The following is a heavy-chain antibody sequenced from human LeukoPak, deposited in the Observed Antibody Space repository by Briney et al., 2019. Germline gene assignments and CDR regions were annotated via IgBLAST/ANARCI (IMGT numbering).Heavy chain of an antibody. CDR3: ARDRRDSSSWYFGAFDI. CDR1: SGSISSYY. D-gene: IGHD6-13*01. CDR2: IYYSGST. J-gene: IGHJ3*02. V-gene: IGHV4-59*01. Sequence: SETLSLTCTVPSGSISSYYWSWIRQPPGKGREWIVYIYYSGSTNYNPSLKSRVTISVAPSKNQFSLRLSSVTAADTAVYYCARDRRDSSSWYFGAFDIWGQGTMATVSS.